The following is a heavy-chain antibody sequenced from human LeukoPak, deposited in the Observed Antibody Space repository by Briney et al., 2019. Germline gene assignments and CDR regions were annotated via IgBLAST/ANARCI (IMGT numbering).Heavy chain of an antibody. V-gene: IGHV4-61*02. J-gene: IGHJ5*02. D-gene: IGHD4-17*01. CDR3: ARDSPKLRHLDP. CDR1: GGSISSGGYY. Sequence: PSETLSLTCTVSGGSISSGGYYWSWIRQPAGKGLEWIGRIYTSGSTNYNPSLKSRVTMSVDTSKNQFSLKLSSVTAADTAVYYCARDSPKLRHLDPWGQGTLVTVSS. CDR2: IYTSGST.